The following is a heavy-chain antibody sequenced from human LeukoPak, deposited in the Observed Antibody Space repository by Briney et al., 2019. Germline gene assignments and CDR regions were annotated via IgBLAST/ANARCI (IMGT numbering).Heavy chain of an antibody. D-gene: IGHD3/OR15-3a*01. CDR1: GFSFSSYL. CDR3: ARVWRTGAVRELGS. Sequence: PGGSLRLSCVASGFSFSSYLMHWVRQAPGKGLVWVSRINIDATSTTYADSVKGRFTISRDNAKNTLYLQMNNLRAEDTAIYYCARVWRTGAVRELGSWGQGTLVTVSA. CDR2: INIDATST. V-gene: IGHV3-74*03. J-gene: IGHJ4*02.